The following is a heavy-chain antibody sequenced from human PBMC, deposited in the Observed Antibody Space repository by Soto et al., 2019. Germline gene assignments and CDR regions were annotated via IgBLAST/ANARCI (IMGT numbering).Heavy chain of an antibody. CDR3: AKSNSWYDYYFHY. J-gene: IGHJ4*02. V-gene: IGHV3-23*01. D-gene: IGHD6-13*01. CDR1: GFTFSDFA. CDR2: ISDSGGST. Sequence: GRSLRLSCAASGFTFSDFAMSWVRQAPGKGLEWVSTISDSGGSTYYADSVKGRFTISRDSSKNTLNLQMNSLRAEDTAVYYCAKSNSWYDYYFHYWGQGTLVTVSS.